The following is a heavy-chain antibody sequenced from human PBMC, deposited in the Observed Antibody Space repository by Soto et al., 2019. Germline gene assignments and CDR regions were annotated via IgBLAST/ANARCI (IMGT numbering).Heavy chain of an antibody. CDR1: GYTFISYV. CDR2: ISPYNGNT. J-gene: IGHJ3*02. Sequence: QVQVLQSGAEVKKLGASLKVSCKASGYTFISYVVSWVRQAPGQGLEWLGWISPYNGNTNYAQKFQGRITMTTDTSTSTVYMDLRSLRTDDTAVYYCARDQTKWLTDAFDIWGQGTMVVVSS. D-gene: IGHD5-12*01. V-gene: IGHV1-18*01. CDR3: ARDQTKWLTDAFDI.